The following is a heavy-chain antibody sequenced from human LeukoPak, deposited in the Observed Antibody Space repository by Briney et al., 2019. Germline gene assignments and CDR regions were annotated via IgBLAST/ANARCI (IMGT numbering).Heavy chain of an antibody. CDR3: TRGDDFLAAYNYMDV. D-gene: IGHD3-9*01. CDR1: GGTIRGFA. Sequence: SVKVSCKASGGTIRGFAINWVRQAPGEGLGWMGTINPVSGATNYTQKLQGRVTMTTDESTTTAYMELSRLTTADTAVYYCTRGDDFLAAYNYMDVWGKGSSVIVSS. CDR2: INPVSGAT. J-gene: IGHJ6*03. V-gene: IGHV1-69*05.